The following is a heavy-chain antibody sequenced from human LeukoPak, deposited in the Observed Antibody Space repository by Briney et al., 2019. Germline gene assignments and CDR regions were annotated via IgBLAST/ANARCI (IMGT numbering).Heavy chain of an antibody. V-gene: IGHV3-30*02. D-gene: IGHD2-21*02. Sequence: GGTLRLSCAASGFTFSSYGMSWVRQAPGKGLEWVAFIRYDGSSKYYADSVKGRFTISRDNSKNTLYLQMNSLRAEDTAVYYCAKDHRAYCGGDCVDFDYWGQGTLVTVSS. CDR3: AKDHRAYCGGDCVDFDY. J-gene: IGHJ4*02. CDR1: GFTFSSYG. CDR2: IRYDGSSK.